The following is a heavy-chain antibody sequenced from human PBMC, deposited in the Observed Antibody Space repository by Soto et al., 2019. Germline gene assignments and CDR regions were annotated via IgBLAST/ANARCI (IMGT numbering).Heavy chain of an antibody. V-gene: IGHV4-59*01. CDR2: IYYSGST. J-gene: IGHJ4*02. CDR1: GGSISSYY. CDR3: ASADSSGYPPGY. Sequence: QVQLQESGPGLVKPSETLSLTCTVSGGSISSYYWSWIRQPPGKGLEWIGYIYYSGSTNYNPSLTSRXXIXVXXSKNQFALKLSSVTAADTAVYYCASADSSGYPPGYWGQGTLVTVSS. D-gene: IGHD3-22*01.